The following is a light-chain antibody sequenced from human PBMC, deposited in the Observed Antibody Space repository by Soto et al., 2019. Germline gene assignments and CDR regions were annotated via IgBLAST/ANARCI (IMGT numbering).Light chain of an antibody. Sequence: EILLTQSPGTLALSPGERATLSCRASQSVRSSYLAWYQQKPGHAPSLLIYGASSRATGIPDRLSGSGSGTYFTLTISRLEPEYFAVYYCQHYGSSSYFGGGTKVDIK. V-gene: IGKV3-20*01. CDR1: QSVRSSY. CDR2: GAS. CDR3: QHYGSSSY. J-gene: IGKJ4*01.